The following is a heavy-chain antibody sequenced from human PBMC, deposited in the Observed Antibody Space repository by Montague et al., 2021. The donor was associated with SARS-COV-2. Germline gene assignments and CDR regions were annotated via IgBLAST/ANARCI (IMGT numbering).Heavy chain of an antibody. CDR1: GGSFSVYY. J-gene: IGHJ3*01. CDR2: INHSGTA. D-gene: IGHD2-2*01. V-gene: IGHV4-34*01. Sequence: SETLSLTCAVYGGSFSVYYWSWLRQSPRSGLEWLAEINHSGTANYNPSLKSRVSISVDTSKNQFTLKLTSMTAAATAMYYCAKEREVVRAARTLVAFDFWGQGTMVTVSS. CDR3: AKEREVVRAARTLVAFDF.